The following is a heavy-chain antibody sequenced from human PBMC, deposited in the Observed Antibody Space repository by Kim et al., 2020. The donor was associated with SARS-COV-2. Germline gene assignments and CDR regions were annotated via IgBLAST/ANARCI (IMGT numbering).Heavy chain of an antibody. CDR3: ARGYQLHTYGMDV. D-gene: IGHD2-2*01. Sequence: ASVKVSCKASGYNFTGYYMHWVRQAPGQGLEWMGRINPNSGGTNYAQKFQGRVTMTRDTSISTAYMELSRLTSDDTALYYCARGYQLHTYGMDVWGQGTTVTVSS. CDR2: INPNSGGT. V-gene: IGHV1-2*06. J-gene: IGHJ6*02. CDR1: GYNFTGYY.